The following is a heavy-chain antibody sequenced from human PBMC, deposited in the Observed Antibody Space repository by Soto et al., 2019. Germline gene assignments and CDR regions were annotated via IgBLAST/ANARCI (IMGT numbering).Heavy chain of an antibody. CDR3: ATAPSQYRRVGHRNYYMDV. CDR1: GGTFSSYT. D-gene: IGHD2-2*01. Sequence: GASVKVSCKASGGTFSSYTISWVRQAPGQGLEWMGRIIPILGIANYAQKFQGRVTITADRSTSTAYMELSSLRSEDTAVDYCATAPSQYRRVGHRNYYMDVWGKGTTVTVSS. J-gene: IGHJ6*03. CDR2: IIPILGIA. V-gene: IGHV1-69*02.